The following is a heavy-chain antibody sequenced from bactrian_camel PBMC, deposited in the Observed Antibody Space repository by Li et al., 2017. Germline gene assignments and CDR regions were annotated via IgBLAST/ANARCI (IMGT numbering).Heavy chain of an antibody. CDR1: RFDVSGLC. CDR2: IDKSGII. D-gene: IGHD2*01. V-gene: IGHV3S53*01. Sequence: HVQLVESGGGSVQAGGSLRLSCAASRFDVSGLCMGWFRQAPGKEREGVASIDKSGIIRYADSVKGRFTISQDKTKNTVYLQMNNLKPEDTALYYCVATTSWFRGSCSRARGDKDFWDWGQGTQVTVS. J-gene: IGHJ4*01. CDR3: VATTSWFRGSCSRARGDKDFWD.